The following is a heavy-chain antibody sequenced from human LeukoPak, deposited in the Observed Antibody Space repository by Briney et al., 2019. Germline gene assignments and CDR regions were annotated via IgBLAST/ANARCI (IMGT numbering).Heavy chain of an antibody. D-gene: IGHD3-10*01. Sequence: SETLSLTCTVSGGSISSYYWSWIRQPPGKGLEWIGYIYYSGSTNYNPSLKSRVTISVDTSKNQFSLKLSSVTAADTAVYYCAGYGSGHFDYWGQGTLVTVSS. CDR1: GGSISSYY. CDR3: AGYGSGHFDY. J-gene: IGHJ4*02. V-gene: IGHV4-59*01. CDR2: IYYSGST.